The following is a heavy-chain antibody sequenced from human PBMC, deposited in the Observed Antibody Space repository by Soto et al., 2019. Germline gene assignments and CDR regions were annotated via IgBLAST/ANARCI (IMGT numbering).Heavy chain of an antibody. CDR3: AREAVARYNWFDP. CDR1: GVSVSSGSYY. CDR2: IYYSGST. D-gene: IGHD6-19*01. V-gene: IGHV4-61*01. Sequence: LCGVSVSSGSYYWRWIRQPPGKGLEWIGYIYYSGSTNYNPSLKSRVTISVDTSKNQFSLKLSSVTAADTAVYYCAREAVARYNWFDPWGQGTLVTVSS. J-gene: IGHJ5*02.